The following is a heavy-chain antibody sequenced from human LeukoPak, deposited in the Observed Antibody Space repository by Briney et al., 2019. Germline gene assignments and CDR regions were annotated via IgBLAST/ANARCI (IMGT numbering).Heavy chain of an antibody. CDR1: GFIFDNYA. CDR2: INWNGDII. D-gene: IGHD3-3*01. J-gene: IGHJ4*02. CDR3: EKDGVSVFGVIISFDF. Sequence: GGSLRLSCAVSGFIFDNYAMHWVRQAPGKGMEWVSGINWNGDIIGYADSVKGRFTISRDNAKNSLYLQMSSLRAEDTAFYYCEKDGVSVFGVIISFDFWGQGTLVTVSS. V-gene: IGHV3-9*01.